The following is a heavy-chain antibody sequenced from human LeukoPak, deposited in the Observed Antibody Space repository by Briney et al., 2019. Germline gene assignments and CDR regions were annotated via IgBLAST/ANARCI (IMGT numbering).Heavy chain of an antibody. Sequence: PSETLSLTCTVSGGSISSYYWSWIRQPAGKGLEWIGRIFTSGSTNYNPSLKSRVTMSVDTSKNQFSLKLSSVTAADTAVYYCARDLALLWFGTMDVWGQGATVTVSS. CDR1: GGSISSYY. V-gene: IGHV4-4*07. D-gene: IGHD3-10*01. CDR2: IFTSGST. J-gene: IGHJ6*02. CDR3: ARDLALLWFGTMDV.